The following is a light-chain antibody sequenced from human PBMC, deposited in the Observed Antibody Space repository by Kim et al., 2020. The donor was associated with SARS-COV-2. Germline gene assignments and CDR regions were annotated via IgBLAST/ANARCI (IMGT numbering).Light chain of an antibody. J-gene: IGKJ2*01. CDR2: GAS. Sequence: LSPGERITLSCRASQSVSRSYLAWYQQKPGQAPRLLIHGASSRATGVPDRFSGSGSGTDFTLTISRLEPEDFAVYYCQQYGSSSYTFGQGTKLEIK. CDR3: QQYGSSSYT. V-gene: IGKV3-20*01. CDR1: QSVSRSY.